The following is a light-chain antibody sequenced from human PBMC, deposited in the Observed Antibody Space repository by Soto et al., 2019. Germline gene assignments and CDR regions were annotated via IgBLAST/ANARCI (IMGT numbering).Light chain of an antibody. V-gene: IGLV3-21*04. CDR2: YDS. Sequence: SYKLTQSPSVSVAPGRTARIACEGNNIGTKSVHWYQQRPGQAPVVVVYYDSDRPSGIPERFSGSNSGNTATLTISSVEAGDEADYYCQVWDTSTFHPIFGGGTKLTVL. J-gene: IGLJ2*01. CDR1: NIGTKS. CDR3: QVWDTSTFHPI.